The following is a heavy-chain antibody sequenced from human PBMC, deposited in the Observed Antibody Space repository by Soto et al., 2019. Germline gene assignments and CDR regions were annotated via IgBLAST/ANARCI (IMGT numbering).Heavy chain of an antibody. CDR2: ISSSSSTT. Sequence: GGSLRLSCAASGFTFSSYDMNWVRQAPGKGLEWVSYISSSSSTTYYADSVKGRFTISRDNAKNSLYLQMNSLRAEDTAVYYCARGDYHDTSGPFSDAFDVWGQGTMVTVSS. J-gene: IGHJ3*01. CDR3: ARGDYHDTSGPFSDAFDV. CDR1: GFTFSSYD. V-gene: IGHV3-48*01. D-gene: IGHD3-22*01.